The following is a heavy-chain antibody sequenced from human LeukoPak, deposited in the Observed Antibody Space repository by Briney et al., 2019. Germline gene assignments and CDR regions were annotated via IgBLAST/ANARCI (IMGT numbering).Heavy chain of an antibody. J-gene: IGHJ4*02. CDR2: ITDNGGGT. CDR3: AKGSSASRPYYFDY. CDR1: GFTFSHYA. Sequence: GGSLGLSCAASGFTFSHYAMSWVRQAPGKGLDWISAITDNGGGTYYADSVKGRFTISRDNSKNTLYLQMNSLRVEDTAVYYCAKGSSASRPYYFDYWGQGTLVTVSS. V-gene: IGHV3-23*01. D-gene: IGHD2-2*01.